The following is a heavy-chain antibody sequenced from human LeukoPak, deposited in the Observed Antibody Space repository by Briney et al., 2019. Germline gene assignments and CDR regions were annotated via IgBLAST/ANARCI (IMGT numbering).Heavy chain of an antibody. CDR2: ISGSGGTT. J-gene: IGHJ6*03. CDR3: ARDHCSSTSCYQYYYYYYMDV. Sequence: PGGSLRLSCAASGFTFSTSAMTWVRQAPGKGLEWVSAISGSGGTTYYADSVKGRFTISRDNSKNTLYLQMNSLRAEDTAVYYCARDHCSSTSCYQYYYYYYMDVWGKGTTVTVSS. CDR1: GFTFSTSA. D-gene: IGHD2-2*01. V-gene: IGHV3-23*01.